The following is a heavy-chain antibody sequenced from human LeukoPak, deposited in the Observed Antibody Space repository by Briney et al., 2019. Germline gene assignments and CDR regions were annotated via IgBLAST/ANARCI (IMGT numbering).Heavy chain of an antibody. CDR3: ARYGGNDCFVY. CDR1: GFSFSNYW. CDR2: IKQDGSDK. Sequence: PGGSLRLSCAASGFSFSNYWMSWVRQAPGKGLEWVANIKQDGSDKKNVASVKGRFTVSRDNADNSLHLQMNGLRAEDAAVYYCARYGGNDCFVYWGQRALVTVSS. V-gene: IGHV3-7*01. D-gene: IGHD4/OR15-4a*01. J-gene: IGHJ4*02.